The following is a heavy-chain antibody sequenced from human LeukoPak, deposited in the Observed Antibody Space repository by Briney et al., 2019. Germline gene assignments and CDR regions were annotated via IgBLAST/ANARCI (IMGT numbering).Heavy chain of an antibody. V-gene: IGHV1-46*01. J-gene: IGHJ4*02. CDR2: IYTSGGGT. Sequence: ASVKVSCKASGYTFTRYFIHWVRQAPGQGLEWMGVIYTSGGGTTYAQKFQGRVTMTEDTSTDTAYMELSSLRSEDTAVYHCATGAQQFLIDYWGQGTLVTVSS. CDR1: GYTFTRYF. CDR3: ATGAQQFLIDY. D-gene: IGHD6-13*01.